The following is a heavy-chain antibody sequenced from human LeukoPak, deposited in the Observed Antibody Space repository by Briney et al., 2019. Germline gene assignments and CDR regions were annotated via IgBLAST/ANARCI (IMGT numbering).Heavy chain of an antibody. CDR3: ARGDGTTSGTWFDP. D-gene: IGHD1-1*01. V-gene: IGHV1-2*02. CDR2: INPNSGGT. J-gene: IGHJ5*02. Sequence: ASVKVSCKASGYTFAGYYMHWVRQAPGQGLEWMGWINPNSGGTNYAQKFQGRVTMTRDTSISTAYMELSRLRSDDTAVYYCARGDGTTSGTWFDPWGQGTLVTVSS. CDR1: GYTFAGYY.